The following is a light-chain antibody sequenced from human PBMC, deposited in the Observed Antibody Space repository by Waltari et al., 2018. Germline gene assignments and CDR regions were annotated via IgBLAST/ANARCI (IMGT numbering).Light chain of an antibody. V-gene: IGKV3-15*01. Sequence: IVVTQSPASLSVSPGERATLSCRASQSVSTKFGWYQQRPGQAPRLLIYAASTRAIGIPARFSGGGSGTEFTLTISSLQSEDLGIYYCQQYEKWPTTFGQGTRLDSK. CDR2: AAS. J-gene: IGKJ5*01. CDR1: QSVSTK. CDR3: QQYEKWPTT.